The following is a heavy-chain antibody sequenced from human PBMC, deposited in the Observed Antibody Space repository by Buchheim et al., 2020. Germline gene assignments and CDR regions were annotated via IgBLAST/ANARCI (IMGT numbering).Heavy chain of an antibody. CDR3: ARHAGEQWLVRWDYFDY. J-gene: IGHJ4*02. CDR1: GGSISSSSYY. CDR2: IYYSGST. Sequence: QLQLQESGPGLVKPSETLSLTCTVSGGSISSSSYYWGWIRQPPGKGLEWIGSIYYSGSTYYNPSLKSRVTISVDTSKNQFSLKLSSVTAADTAVYYCARHAGEQWLVRWDYFDYWGQGTL. V-gene: IGHV4-39*01. D-gene: IGHD6-19*01.